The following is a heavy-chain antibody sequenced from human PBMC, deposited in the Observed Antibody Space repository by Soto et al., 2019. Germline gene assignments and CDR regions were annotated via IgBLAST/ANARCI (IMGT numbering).Heavy chain of an antibody. V-gene: IGHV5-51*01. CDR1: GYSLSSYW. D-gene: IGHD6-13*01. J-gene: IGHJ5*02. Sequence: GESLKTYCXGSGYSLSSYWIGWVRQMPGKGLEWMGIIYPGESDSRYSPSFQGQVTISADKSISTAYLQWSSLKASDTAMYYCARGAAAGRRSWFDPWGQGTLVTVSS. CDR3: ARGAAAGRRSWFDP. CDR2: IYPGESDS.